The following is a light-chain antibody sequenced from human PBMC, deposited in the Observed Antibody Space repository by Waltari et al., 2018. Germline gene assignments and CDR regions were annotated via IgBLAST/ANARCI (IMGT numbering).Light chain of an antibody. CDR2: DAS. Sequence: QSALTPPASVSGSPGQSIPISCAGSSTDVGYSDYVSWYQQYPDHVPKLLIHDASKRPSGISPRFSGSKSGNTASLTISGLQADDEADYYCSAHTITLHVVFGGGTKVTVL. J-gene: IGLJ2*01. CDR3: SAHTITLHVV. CDR1: STDVGYSDY. V-gene: IGLV2-14*03.